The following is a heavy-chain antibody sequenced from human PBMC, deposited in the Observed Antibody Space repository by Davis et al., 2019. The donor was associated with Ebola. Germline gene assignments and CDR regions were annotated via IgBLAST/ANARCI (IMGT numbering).Heavy chain of an antibody. V-gene: IGHV3-23*01. CDR1: GFTFSNYA. D-gene: IGHD3-22*01. CDR3: AKDRRRDTMIAVVITWIDY. CDR2: ISGSGDST. Sequence: GESLKISCAASGFTFSNYAMNWVRQAPGKALVWVSTISGSGDSTYYADSVKGRFTISRDDSKNTLYLQMTSLRAEDTAVYYCAKDRRRDTMIAVVITWIDYWGQGTLVTVSS. J-gene: IGHJ4*02.